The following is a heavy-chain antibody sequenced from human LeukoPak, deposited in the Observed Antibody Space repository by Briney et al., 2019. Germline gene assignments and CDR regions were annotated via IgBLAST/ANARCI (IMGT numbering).Heavy chain of an antibody. CDR1: GFTFDDYG. J-gene: IGHJ5*02. V-gene: IGHV3-21*01. CDR3: ARDSSGWSNWFDP. Sequence: GGSLRLSCAASGFTFDDYGMSWVRQAPGKGLEWVSSISSSSSYIYYADSVKGRFTISRDNAKNSLYLQMNSLRAEDTAVYYCARDSSGWSNWFDPWGQGTLVTVSS. D-gene: IGHD6-19*01. CDR2: ISSSSSYI.